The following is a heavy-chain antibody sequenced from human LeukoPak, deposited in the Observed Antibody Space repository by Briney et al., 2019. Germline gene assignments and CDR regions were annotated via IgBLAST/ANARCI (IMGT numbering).Heavy chain of an antibody. CDR1: GFTFSSYS. J-gene: IGHJ4*02. Sequence: GGSLRLSCAASGFTFSSYSMNWVRQAPGKGLEWVSSISNSGSSIYYADSVKGRFTISRDNAKNSLYLQMNSLRAEDTAVYYCAKSFWWFGEFSPFDYWGQGTLLTVSS. CDR2: ISNSGSSI. CDR3: AKSFWWFGEFSPFDY. D-gene: IGHD3-10*01. V-gene: IGHV3-21*01.